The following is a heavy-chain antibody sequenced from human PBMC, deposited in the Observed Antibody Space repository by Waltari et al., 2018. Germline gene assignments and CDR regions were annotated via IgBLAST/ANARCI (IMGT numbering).Heavy chain of an antibody. Sequence: QVQLQQWGAGLLKPSETLSLTCAGYGGSFSGYYWSWIRQPPGKGLEWIVEINHSGSTNYNPSLKSRVTISVDTSKNQFSLKLSSVTAADTAVYYCARLDSSSLVFDYWGQGTLVTVSS. D-gene: IGHD6-6*01. CDR2: INHSGST. CDR3: ARLDSSSLVFDY. J-gene: IGHJ4*02. V-gene: IGHV4-34*01. CDR1: GGSFSGYY.